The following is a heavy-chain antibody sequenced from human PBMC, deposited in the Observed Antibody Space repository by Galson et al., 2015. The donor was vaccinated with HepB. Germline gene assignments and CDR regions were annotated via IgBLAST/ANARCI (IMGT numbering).Heavy chain of an antibody. V-gene: IGHV4-39*02. CDR2: VYYSGDT. CDR3: VRVNCGGDCQWEDNCKYMDV. CDR1: GDSTYNSIYY. D-gene: IGHD2-21*01. J-gene: IGHJ6*03. Sequence: LSLTCVVSGDSTYNSIYYWGWIRQPPGKGLEWIASVYYSGDTYYNPSLASRATISADTSKNHFSLKLTSVTAADTAVYYCVRVNCGGDCQWEDNCKYMDVWGKGSTVTVSS.